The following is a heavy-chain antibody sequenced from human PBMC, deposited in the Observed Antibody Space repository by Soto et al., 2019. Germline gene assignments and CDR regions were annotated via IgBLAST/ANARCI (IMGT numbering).Heavy chain of an antibody. J-gene: IGHJ3*02. CDR1: GGSFSGYY. Sequence: QMQLQQWGAGLLKPSETLSLTCAVYGGSFSGYYWSWIRQPPGKGLEWIGEINHSGSTNYNPSLKSRVTISVDTSKNQFSLKLSSVTAADTAVYYCASSSGGTVPLDAFDIWGQGPMVTVSS. V-gene: IGHV4-34*01. CDR3: ASSSGGTVPLDAFDI. CDR2: INHSGST. D-gene: IGHD2-15*01.